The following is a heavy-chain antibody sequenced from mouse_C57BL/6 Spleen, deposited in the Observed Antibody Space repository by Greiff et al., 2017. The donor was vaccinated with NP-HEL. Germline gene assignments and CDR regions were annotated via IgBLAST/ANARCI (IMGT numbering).Heavy chain of an antibody. CDR1: GYAFSSSW. J-gene: IGHJ2*01. CDR2: IYPGDGDT. V-gene: IGHV1-82*01. CDR3: ARGDYYGSSYDFDY. Sequence: VQLQQSGPELVKPGASVKISCKASGYAFSSSWMNWVKQRPGKGLEWIGRIYPGDGDTNYNGKFKGKATLTADKSSSTAYMQLSSLTSEDSAVYFCARGDYYGSSYDFDYWGQSTTLTVSS. D-gene: IGHD1-1*01.